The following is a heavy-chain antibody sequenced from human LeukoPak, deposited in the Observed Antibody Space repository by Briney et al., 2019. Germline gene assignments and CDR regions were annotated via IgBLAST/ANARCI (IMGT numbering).Heavy chain of an antibody. CDR1: GFTFSSYG. V-gene: IGHV3-30*03. CDR3: ATNLDGPYYYGMDV. Sequence: PGRSLRLSCAASGFTFSSYGMHWVRQAPGKGLEWVAVISYDGSNKYYADSVKGRFTISRDNSKNTLYLQMNSLRAEDTAVYYCATNLDGPYYYGMDVWGQGTTVTVSS. J-gene: IGHJ6*02. CDR2: ISYDGSNK. D-gene: IGHD4-17*01.